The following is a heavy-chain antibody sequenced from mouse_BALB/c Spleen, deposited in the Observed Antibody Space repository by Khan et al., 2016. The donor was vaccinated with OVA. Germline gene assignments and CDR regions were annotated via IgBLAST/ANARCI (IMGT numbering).Heavy chain of an antibody. CDR1: GYSITTDYA. Sequence: DVKLQESGPGLVKPSQSLSLTCTVTGYSITTDYAWNWIRQFPGNKLEWMGYISYSGNTKYNPSLQSRISITRDTSKNQIFLQLKSVTTEDTARYYCARVYGGDFDYWGQGTTLTVSS. J-gene: IGHJ2*01. V-gene: IGHV3-2*02. D-gene: IGHD1-1*01. CDR3: ARVYGGDFDY. CDR2: ISYSGNT.